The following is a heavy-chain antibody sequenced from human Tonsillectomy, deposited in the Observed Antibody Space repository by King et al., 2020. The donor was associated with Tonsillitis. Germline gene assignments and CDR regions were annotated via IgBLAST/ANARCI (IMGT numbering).Heavy chain of an antibody. CDR1: GFTFNSDT. CDR3: AKERQRTTSFDY. Sequence: DVQLVESGGGLVKPGGSLRLSCAASGFTFNSDTMLWVRQAPGKGLEWVSSISTSGSMMYNADSVKGRFTISRDNAKNALFLLMNSLRAEDTAVYYCAKERQRTTSFDYWGQGTLVTVSS. CDR2: ISTSGSMM. J-gene: IGHJ4*02. V-gene: IGHV3-21*01. D-gene: IGHD2/OR15-2a*01.